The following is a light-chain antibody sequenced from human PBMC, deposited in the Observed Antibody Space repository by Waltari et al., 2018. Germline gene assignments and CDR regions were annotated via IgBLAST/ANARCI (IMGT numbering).Light chain of an antibody. V-gene: IGKV3D-15*01. CDR2: GAS. CDR3: QQYNKWPPEYT. CDR1: QTVRSS. Sequence: EIVMTQSPATLSVSPGERATLSCRASQTVRSSLAWYQQKPGHAPRLLIYGASTRATGTPARFSGSGSGTEFSLTTSSVQSEDFAVYYCQQYNKWPPEYTFGQGTKLEIK. J-gene: IGKJ2*01.